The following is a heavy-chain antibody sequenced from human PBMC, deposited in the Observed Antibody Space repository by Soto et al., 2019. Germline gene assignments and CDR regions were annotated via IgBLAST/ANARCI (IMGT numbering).Heavy chain of an antibody. CDR3: ARDRRYCSSTSCYFGHYYYYYGMDV. V-gene: IGHV3-30-3*01. D-gene: IGHD2-2*01. J-gene: IGHJ6*02. CDR2: ISYDGSNK. Sequence: QVQLVESGGGVVQPGRSLRLSCAASGFTFSSYAMHWVRQAPGKGLEWVAVISYDGSNKYYADSVKGRFTISRDNSKNKLYLQMNSLRAEDTAVYYCARDRRYCSSTSCYFGHYYYYYGMDVWGQGTTVTVSS. CDR1: GFTFSSYA.